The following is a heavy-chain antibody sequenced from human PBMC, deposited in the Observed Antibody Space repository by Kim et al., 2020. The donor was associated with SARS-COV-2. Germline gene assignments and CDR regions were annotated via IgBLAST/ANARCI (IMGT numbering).Heavy chain of an antibody. Sequence: GGSLRLSCAASGFTFSSYGMHWVRQAPGKGLEWVAVIWYDGSNKYYADSVKGRFTISRDNSKNTLYLQMNSLRAEDTAVYYCARDRNYYDSSGYYVHWGQGTLVTVSS. V-gene: IGHV3-33*01. CDR2: IWYDGSNK. CDR3: ARDRNYYDSSGYYVH. CDR1: GFTFSSYG. J-gene: IGHJ4*02. D-gene: IGHD3-22*01.